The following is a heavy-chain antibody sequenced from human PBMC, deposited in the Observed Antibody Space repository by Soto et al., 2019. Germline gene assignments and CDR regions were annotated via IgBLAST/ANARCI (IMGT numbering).Heavy chain of an antibody. V-gene: IGHV1-69*01. CDR1: GGIFSSYA. J-gene: IGHJ6*02. CDR2: IISMYGTA. CDR3: ARGGKERFRGSGMDV. D-gene: IGHD1-1*01. Sequence: QVQLVQSGAEVKKPGSSVKVSCKASGGIFSSYAISWVRQAPGQGLEWMGEIISMYGTAMYAQKFRGRVTIIADEAASTAYMELISPRSEDTAVYYCARGGKERFRGSGMDVWGQGTTVTVSS.